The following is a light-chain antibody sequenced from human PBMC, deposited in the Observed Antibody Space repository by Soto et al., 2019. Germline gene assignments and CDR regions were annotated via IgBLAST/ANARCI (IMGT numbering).Light chain of an antibody. Sequence: QSVLTQPASVSGSPGQSITVSCTGTSSDVGAYNLVSWYQQHPGKAPRLIIYEGTKRPSGISHRFSGSKSDNTASLTISGLRAEDEAHYHCCSXXXSXXXXFGGXX. J-gene: IGLJ2*01. CDR1: SSDVGAYNL. CDR3: CSXXXSXXXX. CDR2: EGT. V-gene: IGLV2-23*01.